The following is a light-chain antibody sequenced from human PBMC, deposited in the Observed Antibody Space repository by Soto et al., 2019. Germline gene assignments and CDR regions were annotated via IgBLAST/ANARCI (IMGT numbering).Light chain of an antibody. CDR2: AAS. CDR3: QQRSDWPIT. J-gene: IGKJ4*01. V-gene: IGKV3-11*01. Sequence: SVVTHAPAILALSPVGRGTVACRASQSVNSYLTWYQHKPGQAPSLLIYAASTRATGIPARFSGRGSGTDFTPTISSLEPEDSAVYYCQQRSDWPITSGGGTKVDI. CDR1: QSVNSY.